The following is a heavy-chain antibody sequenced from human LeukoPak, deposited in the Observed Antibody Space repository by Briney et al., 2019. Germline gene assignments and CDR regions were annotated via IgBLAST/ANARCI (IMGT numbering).Heavy chain of an antibody. CDR2: IYHSGST. V-gene: IGHV4-38-2*01. Sequence: PSETLSLTCAVSGCSISSGYYWGWIRQPPGKGLEWIGSIYHSGSTYYNPSLKSRVTISVDTSKNQFSLKLSSVTAADTAVYYCATASTYCGGDCYYFDYWGQGTLVTVSS. J-gene: IGHJ4*02. D-gene: IGHD2-21*01. CDR1: GCSISSGYY. CDR3: ATASTYCGGDCYYFDY.